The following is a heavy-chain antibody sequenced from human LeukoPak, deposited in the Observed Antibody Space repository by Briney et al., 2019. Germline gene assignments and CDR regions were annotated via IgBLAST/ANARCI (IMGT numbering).Heavy chain of an antibody. CDR2: IRYDGSNK. D-gene: IGHD3-22*01. CDR3: ARGDDSSGYYGRGNWFDP. J-gene: IGHJ5*02. Sequence: TGGSLRLSCAASGFTFSSYGMHWVRQAPGKGLEWVAFIRYDGSNKYYADSVKGRFTISRDNSKNTLYLQMNSLRAEDTAVYYCARGDDSSGYYGRGNWFDPWGQGTLVTVSS. CDR1: GFTFSSYG. V-gene: IGHV3-30*02.